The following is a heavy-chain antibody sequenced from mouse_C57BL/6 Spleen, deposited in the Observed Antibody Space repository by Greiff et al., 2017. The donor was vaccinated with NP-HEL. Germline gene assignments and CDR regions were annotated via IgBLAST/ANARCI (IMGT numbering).Heavy chain of an antibody. D-gene: IGHD2-4*01. CDR3: ARSMITSSYYAMDY. Sequence: LHLVESGGGLVQPGGSLSLSCAASGFTFTDYYMSWVRQPPGKALEWLGFIRNKANGYTTEYSASVKGRFTISRDNSQSILYLQMNALRAEDSATYYCARSMITSSYYAMDYWGQGTSVTVSS. V-gene: IGHV7-3*01. CDR1: GFTFTDYY. CDR2: IRNKANGYTT. J-gene: IGHJ4*01.